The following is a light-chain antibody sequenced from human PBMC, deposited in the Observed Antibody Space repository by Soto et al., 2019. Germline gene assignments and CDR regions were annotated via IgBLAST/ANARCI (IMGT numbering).Light chain of an antibody. V-gene: IGKV3D-15*01. CDR2: DAS. CDR3: QQYNNWPLT. J-gene: IGKJ4*01. Sequence: EIVMTQSPATLSVSPGERAPLSCRASQSVNSHLAWYQQKPGQAPRLLIYDASTRATGIPARFSGSGSGPEFTLTISSLQSEDFAVSYCQQYNNWPLTFGVGTKVEIK. CDR1: QSVNSH.